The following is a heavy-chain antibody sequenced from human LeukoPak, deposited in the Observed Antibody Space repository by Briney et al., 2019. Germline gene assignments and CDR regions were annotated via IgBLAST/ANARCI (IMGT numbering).Heavy chain of an antibody. D-gene: IGHD5-18*01. CDR1: GGSISSSSYY. J-gene: IGHJ5*02. Sequence: PSETLSLTRTVSGGSISSSSYYWGWIRQPPGKGLEWIGSIYYSGSTYYNPSLKSRVTISVDTSKNQFSLKLSSVTAADTAVYYCARLGRGYSYGRYNWFDPWGQGTLVTVSS. CDR3: ARLGRGYSYGRYNWFDP. V-gene: IGHV4-39*01. CDR2: IYYSGST.